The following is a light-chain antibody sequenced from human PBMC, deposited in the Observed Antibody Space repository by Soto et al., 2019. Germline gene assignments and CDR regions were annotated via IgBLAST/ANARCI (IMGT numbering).Light chain of an antibody. J-gene: IGLJ1*01. Sequence: QSVLTQPPSASGSPGQSVVISCTGTSGDVGSYNYVSWYQQHPGKAPKLIIYEVTLRPSDIPDRFSGSKSGNTASLIVSGLQVEDEADYYWSSYAGTNNYVFGTGTKLTVL. CDR1: SGDVGSYNY. CDR3: SSYAGTNNYV. CDR2: EVT. V-gene: IGLV2-8*01.